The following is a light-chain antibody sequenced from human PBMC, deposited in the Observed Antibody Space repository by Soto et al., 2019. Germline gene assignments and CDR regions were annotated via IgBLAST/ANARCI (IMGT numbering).Light chain of an antibody. CDR1: QSLTSSY. CDR3: QYYDTSPAWT. V-gene: IGKV3-20*01. Sequence: SLLNQAPGILALFSGEKANPPCRASQSLTSSYLAWYQQKPGQAPRLLIYAAPRRATGIPDRFSGSGSGTDFTLIISRLEAEDSAVYYCQYYDTSPAWTFGQGTKVDIK. J-gene: IGKJ1*01. CDR2: AAP.